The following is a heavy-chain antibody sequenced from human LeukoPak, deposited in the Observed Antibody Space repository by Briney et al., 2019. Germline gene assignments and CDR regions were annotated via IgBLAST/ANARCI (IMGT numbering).Heavy chain of an antibody. CDR3: AREKEDIVVVPAARETSYYYYMDV. J-gene: IGHJ6*03. CDR2: ISSSSSTI. V-gene: IGHV3-48*01. CDR1: GFTFSSYS. Sequence: GGSLRLSCAASGFTFSSYSMNWVRQAPGKGLEWVSYISSSSSTIYYADSVKGRFTISRDNAKNSLYLQMNSLRAEDTAVYYCAREKEDIVVVPAARETSYYYYMDVWGKGTTVTVSS. D-gene: IGHD2-2*01.